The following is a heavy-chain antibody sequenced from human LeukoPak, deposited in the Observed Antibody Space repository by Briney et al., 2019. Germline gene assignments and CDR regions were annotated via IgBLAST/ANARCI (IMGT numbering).Heavy chain of an antibody. CDR3: ASSSCGGSCYYRYYYMDV. V-gene: IGHV4-39*07. J-gene: IGHJ6*03. D-gene: IGHD2-15*01. CDR1: GGSISSSSYY. CDR2: IYYSGST. Sequence: SETLSLTCTVSGGSISSSSYYWGWIRQPPGKGLEWIGSIYYSGSTYYNPSLKSRVTISVDTSKNQFSLKLSSVTAADTAVYYCASSSCGGSCYYRYYYMDVWGKGTTVTVSS.